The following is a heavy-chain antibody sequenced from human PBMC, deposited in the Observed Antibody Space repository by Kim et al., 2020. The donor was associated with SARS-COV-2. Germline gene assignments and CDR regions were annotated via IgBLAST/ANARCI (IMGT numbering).Heavy chain of an antibody. CDR2: IYYSGST. CDR1: GGSISSYY. V-gene: IGHV4-59*01. Sequence: SETLSLTCTVSGGSISSYYWSWIRQPPGKGLEWIGYIYYSGSTNYNPSLKSRVTISVDTSKNQFSLKLSSVTAADTAVYYCARARSGSGWYGGWFDPWGQGTLVTVSS. J-gene: IGHJ5*02. CDR3: ARARSGSGWYGGWFDP. D-gene: IGHD6-19*01.